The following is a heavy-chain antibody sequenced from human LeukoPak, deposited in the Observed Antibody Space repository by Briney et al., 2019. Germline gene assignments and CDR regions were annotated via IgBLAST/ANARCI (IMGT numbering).Heavy chain of an antibody. D-gene: IGHD3-10*01. V-gene: IGHV3-21*01. CDR1: GFTFSSYS. Sequence: GGSLRLSCAASGFTFSSYSMNWVRQAPGKGLEWVSSISSSSSYIYYADSVKGRFTISRDNAKNSLYLQMNSLRAEDTAVYYCARDILSNRGVRGVMVKPFDYWGQGTLVTVSS. CDR3: ARDILSNRGVRGVMVKPFDY. J-gene: IGHJ4*02. CDR2: ISSSSSYI.